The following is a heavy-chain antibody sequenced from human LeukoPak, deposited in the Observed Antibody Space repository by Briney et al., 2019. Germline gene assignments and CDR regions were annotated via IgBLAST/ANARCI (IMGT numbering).Heavy chain of an antibody. V-gene: IGHV3-48*01. D-gene: IGHD2-21*01. CDR1: GFPFSTYS. CDR3: ARVAPGHDVGRGYFDY. CDR2: ITSRSSSM. J-gene: IGHJ4*02. Sequence: PGGSLRLSCAASGFPFSTYSMNWVRQAPGKGLEWLSYITSRSSSMYYADSVKGRFTISRDNAKNSLYLQMNSPRAEDTAVYYCARVAPGHDVGRGYFDYWGQGTLVTVSS.